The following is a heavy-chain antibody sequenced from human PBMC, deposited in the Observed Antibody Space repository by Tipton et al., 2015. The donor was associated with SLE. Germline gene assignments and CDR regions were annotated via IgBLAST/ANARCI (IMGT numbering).Heavy chain of an antibody. D-gene: IGHD3-9*01. J-gene: IGHJ6*03. Sequence: TLSLTCAVYGGSFRGYYWGWIRQPPGKGLEWIGEINHSGSTNYNPSLKSPVTISVDMSKNQFSLQLSSVTAADTAVYYCARGGTPYYYDIHGYSRDYFYMDGWGKGTTVTVSS. CDR1: GGSFRGYY. CDR3: ARGGTPYYYDIHGYSRDYFYMDG. V-gene: IGHV4-34*01. CDR2: INHSGST.